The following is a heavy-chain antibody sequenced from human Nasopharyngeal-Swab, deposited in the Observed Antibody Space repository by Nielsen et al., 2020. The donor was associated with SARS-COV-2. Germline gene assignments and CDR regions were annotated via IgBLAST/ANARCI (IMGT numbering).Heavy chain of an antibody. CDR3: AGMDHIVVVPAAPGGADY. V-gene: IGHV3-21*01. Sequence: WIRQPPGKGLEWVSSISSSSSYIYYADSVKGRFTISRDNAKNSLYLQMNSLRAEDTAVYYCAGMDHIVVVPAAPGGADYWGQGTLVTVSS. D-gene: IGHD2-2*01. J-gene: IGHJ4*02. CDR2: ISSSSSYI.